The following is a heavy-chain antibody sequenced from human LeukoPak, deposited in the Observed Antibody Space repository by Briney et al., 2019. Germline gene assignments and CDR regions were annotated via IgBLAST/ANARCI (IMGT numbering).Heavy chain of an antibody. J-gene: IGHJ4*02. CDR2: IYYSGST. CDR1: GGSISSHY. V-gene: IGHV4-59*11. CDR3: ARGLAAAGPSFGY. D-gene: IGHD6-13*01. Sequence: SETLSLTCTVSGGSISSHYWSWLRQPPGKGLEWIGYIYYSGSTNYNPPLKSRVTISVDTSKNQFSLKLSSVTAADTAVYYCARGLAAAGPSFGYWGQGTLVTVSS.